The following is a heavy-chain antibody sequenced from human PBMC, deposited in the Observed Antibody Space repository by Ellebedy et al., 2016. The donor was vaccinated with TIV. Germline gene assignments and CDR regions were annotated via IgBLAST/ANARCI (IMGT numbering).Heavy chain of an antibody. Sequence: GESLKISCAASGFTFSSHDMHWVRQPTGKGLEWVSGITSAGDTYYLGSVKGRFIISRDNAKNSLYLQMNSLRDEDTAVYYCVVVGVFDYWGQGTLVTVSS. J-gene: IGHJ4*02. CDR2: ITSAGDT. CDR1: GFTFSSHD. D-gene: IGHD2-15*01. CDR3: VVVGVFDY. V-gene: IGHV3-13*01.